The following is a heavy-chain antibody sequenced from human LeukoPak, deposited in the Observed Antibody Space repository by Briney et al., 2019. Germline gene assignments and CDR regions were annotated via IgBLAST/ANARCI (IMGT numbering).Heavy chain of an antibody. CDR1: GYTFTGYY. J-gene: IGHJ4*02. CDR2: INPNSGGS. Sequence: ASVKVSCKASGYTFTGYYMHWVRQAPGQGLEWMGWINPNSGGSNSAQKFQGRVTMTRDTSISTAYMELSRLRSDDTAVYYCARAPRGFCSGGSCFDFWGQGTLVTVSS. CDR3: ARAPRGFCSGGSCFDF. V-gene: IGHV1-2*02. D-gene: IGHD2-15*01.